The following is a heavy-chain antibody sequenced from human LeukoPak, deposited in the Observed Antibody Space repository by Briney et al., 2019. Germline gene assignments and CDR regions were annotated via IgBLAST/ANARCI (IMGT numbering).Heavy chain of an antibody. V-gene: IGHV1-46*01. CDR1: GYTFTNYY. CDR3: ARRWGGSSSWYWNWFDP. D-gene: IGHD6-13*01. J-gene: IGHJ5*02. CDR2: IDPSAGST. Sequence: ASVKLSCKASGYTFTNYYMHWVRQAPGQGLEWMGIIDPSAGSTTYAQKFQGRVTITADESTSTAYMELSSLRSEDTAVYYCARRWGGSSSWYWNWFDPWGQGTLVTVSS.